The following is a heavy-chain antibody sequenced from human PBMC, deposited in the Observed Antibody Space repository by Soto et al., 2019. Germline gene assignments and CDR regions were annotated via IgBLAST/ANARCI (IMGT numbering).Heavy chain of an antibody. D-gene: IGHD3-22*01. CDR3: ATKGGGYYFQFDP. CDR1: GFTFSDYY. CDR2: ISSGGTTI. Sequence: GGSLRLSCAASGFTFSDYYMSWIRQAPGKGLEWVSYISSGGTTIYYADSVKGRFTISRDDAKNSLSLQMNSLRPEDTAVYFCATKGGGYYFQFDPWGQGTLVTVSS. J-gene: IGHJ5*02. V-gene: IGHV3-11*01.